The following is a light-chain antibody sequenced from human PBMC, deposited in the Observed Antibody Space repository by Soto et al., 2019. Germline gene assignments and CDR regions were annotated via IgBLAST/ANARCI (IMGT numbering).Light chain of an antibody. CDR2: DAS. V-gene: IGKV3-11*01. J-gene: IGKJ1*01. CDR1: QSVSNY. CDR3: QQRSNWPPTWT. Sequence: EIVLTQSPATLSLSPGERATLSCRASQSVSNYLAWYQQKPGQAPRLLIYDASNRATGIPARFSGSGSGTDFTLTISSLEPEDCAVYYCQQRSNWPPTWTFGQGTKVEIK.